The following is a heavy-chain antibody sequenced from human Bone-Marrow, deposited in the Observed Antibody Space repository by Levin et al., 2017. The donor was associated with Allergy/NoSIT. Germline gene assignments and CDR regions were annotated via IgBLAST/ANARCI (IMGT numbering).Heavy chain of an antibody. Sequence: ASVKVSCKASGYTFTGYYMHWVRQAPGQGLEWMGWINPNSGGTNYAQKFQGRVTMTRDTSISTAYMELSRLRSDDTAVYYCVRDQEGGGPYGYCYYWGQGTLVTVSS. CDR1: GYTFTGYY. CDR3: VRDQEGGGPYGYCYY. D-gene: IGHD5-18*01. V-gene: IGHV1-2*02. J-gene: IGHJ4*02. CDR2: INPNSGGT.